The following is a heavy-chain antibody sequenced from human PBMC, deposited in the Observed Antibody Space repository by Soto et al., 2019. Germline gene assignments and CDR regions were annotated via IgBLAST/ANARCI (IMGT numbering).Heavy chain of an antibody. Sequence: PGGSLRLCCATSVFTFSSYAMHWVRQAPGKGLDSAEVISYDGSNKYYADSVKGRFTISRDNSKNTLYLQMNSLRAEDTAVYYCARDQKRDNYDFWTWNYYYGMDVWGQGTTVTVSS. V-gene: IGHV3-30-3*01. D-gene: IGHD3-3*01. CDR2: ISYDGSNK. CDR1: VFTFSSYA. CDR3: ARDQKRDNYDFWTWNYYYGMDV. J-gene: IGHJ6*01.